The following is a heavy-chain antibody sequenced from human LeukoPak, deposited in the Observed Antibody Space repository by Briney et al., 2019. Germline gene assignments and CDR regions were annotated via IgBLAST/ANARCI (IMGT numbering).Heavy chain of an antibody. D-gene: IGHD4-11*01. CDR1: GVSISSSSYY. V-gene: IGHV4-39*07. Sequence: SETLSLTCTVSGVSISSSSYYWSWIRQPPGKGLEWIGEINHSGSTNYNPSLKSRVTISVDTSKNQFSLKLGSVTAADTAVYYCARGDDYSNYGDYWGQGTLVTVSS. CDR2: INHSGST. CDR3: ARGDDYSNYGDY. J-gene: IGHJ4*02.